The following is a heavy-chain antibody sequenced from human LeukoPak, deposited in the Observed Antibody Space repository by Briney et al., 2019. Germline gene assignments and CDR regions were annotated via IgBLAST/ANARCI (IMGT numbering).Heavy chain of an antibody. Sequence: ASVKVSCKASGYTFTGYYMHWVQQAPGQGLEWMGWINPNSGGTNYAQKFQGRVTMTRDTSISTAYMELSRLRSDDTAVYYSAREYGEDTIFTPWRQGTLVTVSS. D-gene: IGHD3-9*01. J-gene: IGHJ5*02. CDR3: AREYGEDTIFTP. CDR2: INPNSGGT. CDR1: GYTFTGYY. V-gene: IGHV1-2*02.